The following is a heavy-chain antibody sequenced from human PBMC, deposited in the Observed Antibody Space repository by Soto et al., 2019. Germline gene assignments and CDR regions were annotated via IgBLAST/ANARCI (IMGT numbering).Heavy chain of an antibody. CDR2: INPSGGST. V-gene: IGHV1-46*01. D-gene: IGHD6-6*01. Sequence: QVQLVQSGAEVKKPGASVKVSCKASGYTFTSYYMHWVRQAPGQGLEWMGIINPSGGSTSYAQKFQGRVNMTRDTSTSTVYMELSSLRSEDTAVYYCAKVGKQLVQYFDYWGQGTLVTVSS. J-gene: IGHJ4*02. CDR1: GYTFTSYY. CDR3: AKVGKQLVQYFDY.